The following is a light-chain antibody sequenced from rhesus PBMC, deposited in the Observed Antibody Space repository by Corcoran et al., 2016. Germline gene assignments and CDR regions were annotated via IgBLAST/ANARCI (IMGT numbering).Light chain of an antibody. CDR2: AAS. J-gene: IGKJ4*01. CDR1: ENVNNY. V-gene: IGKV1-74*01. Sequence: DIQMTQSPSSLSASVGDRVTITCRASENVNNYLHWYQQKPGKAPKLLIYAASILQSGVPSRFSGSGSGTDYTFTISSLQPEDVATYCCQHSYGTPLTFGGGTKVEIK. CDR3: QHSYGTPLT.